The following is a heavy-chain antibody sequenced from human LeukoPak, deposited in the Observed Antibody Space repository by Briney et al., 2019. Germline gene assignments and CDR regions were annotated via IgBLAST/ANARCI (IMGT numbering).Heavy chain of an antibody. V-gene: IGHV3-53*01. CDR2: IYSGGTT. J-gene: IGHJ4*02. Sequence: VGSLRLSCAASGFTVSSNDMSWVRQAPGKGLEWVSVIYSGGTTYYADSVKGRFTISRDNSKNTLYLQMNSLRADDTAVYYCASRRDYGINGWGQGTLVTASS. D-gene: IGHD4-17*01. CDR3: ASRRDYGING. CDR1: GFTVSSND.